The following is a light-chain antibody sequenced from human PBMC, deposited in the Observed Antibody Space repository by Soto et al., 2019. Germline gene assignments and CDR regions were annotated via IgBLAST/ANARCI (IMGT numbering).Light chain of an antibody. V-gene: IGKV3-20*01. CDR1: QSVSSTD. J-gene: IGKJ2*01. CDR2: STY. CDR3: RQYGRSQNT. Sequence: EVVLTQSPGTLSLSPGERATLSCRASQSVSSTDLAWYQHKPGQSPRLLIYSTYSRATGIPDRFSGSGSGTDFTLTISRLEPEYFAVYYCRQYGRSQNTFGQGTKLEI.